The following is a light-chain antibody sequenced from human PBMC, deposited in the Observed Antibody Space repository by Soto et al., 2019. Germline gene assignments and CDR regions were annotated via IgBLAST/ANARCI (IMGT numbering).Light chain of an antibody. Sequence: DIRLTQSPCYLSPSLGKSVPITCRASQVISTSLAWYQVKPGKAPKLLIYAASTLESGVPSRFSASVSGTEFSLTITSLQPEDFATYYCQQLFDSPITFGQGTRLEIK. J-gene: IGKJ5*01. CDR1: QVISTS. CDR2: AAS. V-gene: IGKV1-9*01. CDR3: QQLFDSPIT.